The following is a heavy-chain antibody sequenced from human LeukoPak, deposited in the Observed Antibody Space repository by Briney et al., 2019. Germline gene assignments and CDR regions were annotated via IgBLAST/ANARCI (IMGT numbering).Heavy chain of an antibody. J-gene: IGHJ4*02. D-gene: IGHD3-9*01. CDR2: ISSSGSTI. V-gene: IGHV3-11*04. Sequence: GGSLRLSCAASGFTLSDYYMSWIRQAPGKGLEWVSYISSSGSTIYYADSVKGRFTTSRDNAKNSLSLRLDSLRAEDTAVYYCARGHYDVLTSSYKWTPDYWGQGTLVTVSS. CDR1: GFTLSDYY. CDR3: ARGHYDVLTSSYKWTPDY.